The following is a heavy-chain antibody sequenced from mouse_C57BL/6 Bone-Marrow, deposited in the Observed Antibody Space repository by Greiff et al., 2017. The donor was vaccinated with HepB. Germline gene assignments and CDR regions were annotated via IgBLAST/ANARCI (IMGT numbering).Heavy chain of an antibody. J-gene: IGHJ2*01. CDR2: INPYNGGT. V-gene: IGHV1-19*01. Sequence: EVQLQQSGPVLVKPGASVKMSCKASGYTFTDYYMNWVKQSHGKSLEWIGVINPYNGGTSYNQKFKGKATLTVDKSSSTAYMELNSLTSEDSAVYYCARPYDNEYYFDYWGQGTTLTVSS. CDR1: GYTFTDYY. CDR3: ARPYDNEYYFDY. D-gene: IGHD2-4*01.